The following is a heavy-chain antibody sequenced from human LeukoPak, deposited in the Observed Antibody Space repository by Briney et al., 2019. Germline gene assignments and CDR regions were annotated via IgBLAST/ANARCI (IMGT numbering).Heavy chain of an antibody. J-gene: IGHJ4*02. CDR2: ISASGAMT. CDR1: GFTFSSYS. Sequence: GGSLRLSCAASGFTFSSYSMNWVRQAPGKGLEWVSSISASGAMTYYADSVKGRFTVSRDNSKNTLYLEMSRLTDADTAVYYCAKDRSIGTYYTFDHWGQGTLVIVSS. V-gene: IGHV3-23*01. CDR3: AKDRSIGTYYTFDH. D-gene: IGHD1-26*01.